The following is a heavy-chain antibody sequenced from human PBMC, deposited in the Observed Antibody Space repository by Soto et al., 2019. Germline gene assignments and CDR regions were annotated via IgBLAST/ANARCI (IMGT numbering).Heavy chain of an antibody. CDR3: GRLMDYYYGMDV. J-gene: IGHJ6*02. CDR1: GYTFANYL. D-gene: IGHD3-10*01. Sequence: QVQLVQSGAEVRGPGASVQVSCKASGYTFANYLISWVRQAPGQGLEWMGWISTYNGNTNYARKVQGRVTMTTDTSTTIAYMELRSLRYDHTAVYYCGRLMDYYYGMDVWGQGTTVTVSS. V-gene: IGHV1-18*01. CDR2: ISTYNGNT.